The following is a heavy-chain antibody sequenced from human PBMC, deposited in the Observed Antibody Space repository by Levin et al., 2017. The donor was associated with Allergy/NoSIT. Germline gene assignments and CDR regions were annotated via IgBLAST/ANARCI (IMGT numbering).Heavy chain of an antibody. D-gene: IGHD3-3*01. J-gene: IGHJ4*02. CDR3: ARQLGNVWSGYNYFDY. CDR1: GFTFSSYE. CDR2: ISSTGSTI. Sequence: GESLKISCAASGFTFSSYEMNWVRRAPGKGLEWVSYISSTGSTIYSADSVKGRFTISRDNAKNSLYLHMNSLRAEDTAVYYCARQLGNVWSGYNYFDYWGQGTLVTVAS. V-gene: IGHV3-48*03.